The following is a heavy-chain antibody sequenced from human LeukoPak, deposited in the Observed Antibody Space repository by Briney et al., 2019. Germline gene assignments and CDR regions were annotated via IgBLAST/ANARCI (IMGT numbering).Heavy chain of an antibody. Sequence: SETLSLTCAVYGGSFSGYYWSWIRQPPGKGLEWIGEINHSGSTNYNPSLKSRVTVSVDTSKNQFSLKLSSVTAADTAVYYCARDSSSWYYFDYWGQGTLVTVSS. CDR1: GGSFSGYY. J-gene: IGHJ4*02. V-gene: IGHV4-34*01. D-gene: IGHD6-13*01. CDR2: INHSGST. CDR3: ARDSSSWYYFDY.